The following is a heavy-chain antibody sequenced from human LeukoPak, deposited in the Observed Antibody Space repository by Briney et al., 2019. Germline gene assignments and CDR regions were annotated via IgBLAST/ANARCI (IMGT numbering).Heavy chain of an antibody. CDR1: GFTFSSYA. CDR3: ARVFYYGSGSYSRFDY. V-gene: IGHV3-23*01. J-gene: IGHJ4*02. CDR2: ISGSGGST. D-gene: IGHD3-10*01. Sequence: GGSLRLSCAASGFTFSSYAMSWVRQAPGKGLEWVSAISGSGGSTYYADSVKGRFTISRDNSKNTLYLQMNSLRAEDTAVYYCARVFYYGSGSYSRFDYWGQGTLVTVSS.